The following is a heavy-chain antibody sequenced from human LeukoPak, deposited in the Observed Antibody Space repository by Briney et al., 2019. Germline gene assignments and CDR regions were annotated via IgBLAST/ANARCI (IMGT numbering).Heavy chain of an antibody. CDR3: AREVDCSSTSYYPPQSY. D-gene: IGHD2-2*01. CDR1: GGTFSSYA. V-gene: IGHV1-69*13. Sequence: ASVKVSCKASGGTFSSYAISWVRQAPGQGLEWMGGIIPIFGTANYAQKFQGRVTITADESTSTAYMELSSLRSEDTAVYYCAREVDCSSTSYYPPQSYWGQGTLVTVSS. J-gene: IGHJ4*02. CDR2: IIPIFGTA.